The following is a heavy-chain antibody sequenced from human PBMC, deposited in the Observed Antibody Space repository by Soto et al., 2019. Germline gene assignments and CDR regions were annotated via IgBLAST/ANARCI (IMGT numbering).Heavy chain of an antibody. CDR3: GRDGPIPAAGNNGFDP. V-gene: IGHV3-30-3*01. D-gene: IGHD6-13*01. Sequence: QVQLVESGGGVVQPGRSLRLSCAASGFSFSTYAMYWVRQSPDKGLEWVAVISNDGRNPNYGDSVRGRFTISRDNSKDTRYLQMDSLRTEDMAVYYCGRDGPIPAAGNNGFDPWGQGTLVTVSS. J-gene: IGHJ5*02. CDR2: ISNDGRNP. CDR1: GFSFSTYA.